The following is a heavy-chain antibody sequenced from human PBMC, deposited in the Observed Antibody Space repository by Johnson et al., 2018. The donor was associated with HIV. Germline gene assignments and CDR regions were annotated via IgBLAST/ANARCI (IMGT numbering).Heavy chain of an antibody. CDR1: VFNFSGYW. CDR3: ARDVEIAVAGEDAVDI. J-gene: IGHJ3*02. CDR2: IKQDGSEK. Sequence: VQLVESGGGLVQPGGSLRLSCAASVFNFSGYWMSWVRQAPGKGLEWVANIKQDGSEKYYVDSVKGRFTISRDNAQNSLYLQMNSLRAEDTALYYCARDVEIAVAGEDAVDIWGQGTMVTVSS. V-gene: IGHV3-7*03. D-gene: IGHD6-19*01.